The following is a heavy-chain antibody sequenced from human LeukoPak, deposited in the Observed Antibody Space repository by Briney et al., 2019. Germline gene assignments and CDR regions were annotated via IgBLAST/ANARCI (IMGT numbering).Heavy chain of an antibody. CDR2: MNPNSGNT. V-gene: IGHV1-8*01. CDR1: GYTFTNYD. CDR3: ARKYGGSGSHSFGY. Sequence: GASVKVSCKASGYTFTNYDINWVRQAPGQGLEWMGWMNPNSGNTGYAQIFQGRVTMTRNTSISTAYMELSSLGSEDTAVYYCARKYGGSGSHSFGYWGQGTLVTVSP. D-gene: IGHD3-10*01. J-gene: IGHJ4*02.